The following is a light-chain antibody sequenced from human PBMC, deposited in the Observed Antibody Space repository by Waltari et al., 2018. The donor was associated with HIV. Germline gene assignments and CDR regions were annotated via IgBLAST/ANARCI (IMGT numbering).Light chain of an antibody. J-gene: IGKJ1*01. V-gene: IGKV1-5*03. CDR1: QSISTW. CDR3: QQYNSFPWT. Sequence: DIQMTQSPSILSASVGDTVTITCRASQSISTWLAWYHQKPGKAPNLLIYKASNLETGVPSRFSGSGSGTEFTLTITSLQSDDFATYYCQQYNSFPWTFGQGTQVEMK. CDR2: KAS.